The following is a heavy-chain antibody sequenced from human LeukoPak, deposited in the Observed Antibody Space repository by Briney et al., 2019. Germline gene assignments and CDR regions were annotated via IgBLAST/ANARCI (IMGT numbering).Heavy chain of an antibody. V-gene: IGHV1-46*01. CDR1: GYTFTSYD. CDR2: INPSGGST. CDR3: AREEGNCSGGSCSTYWFDY. Sequence: GASVKVSCKASGYTFTSYDINWVRQAPGQGLEWMGIINPSGGSTSYAQKFQGRVTMTRDMSTSTVYMELSSLRSEDTAVYYCAREEGNCSGGSCSTYWFDYWGQGTLVTVSS. J-gene: IGHJ4*02. D-gene: IGHD2-15*01.